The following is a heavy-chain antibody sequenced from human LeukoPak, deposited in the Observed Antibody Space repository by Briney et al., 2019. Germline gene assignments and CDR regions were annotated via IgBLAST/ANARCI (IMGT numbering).Heavy chain of an antibody. Sequence: GGSLRLSCAASGFTVSSNYMSWVRQAPGKGLEWVSVIYSGGSTYYADSVKGRFTISRDNSKNTLYLQMNSLRAEDTAVYYCARLRPVAGYDAFDIWGHGTMVTVSS. CDR3: ARLRPVAGYDAFDI. D-gene: IGHD6-19*01. V-gene: IGHV3-53*01. CDR2: IYSGGST. J-gene: IGHJ3*02. CDR1: GFTVSSNY.